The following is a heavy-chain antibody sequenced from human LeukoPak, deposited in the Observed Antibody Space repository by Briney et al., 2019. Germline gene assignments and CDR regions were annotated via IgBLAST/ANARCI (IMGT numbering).Heavy chain of an antibody. D-gene: IGHD1-26*01. V-gene: IGHV3-21*01. CDR1: GFTFSSYA. CDR3: ARDLLGWELHYFDY. J-gene: IGHJ4*02. CDR2: ISGSSSYI. Sequence: GGSLRLSCAASGFTFSSYAMSWVRQAPGKGLEWVSSISGSSSYIYYADSVKGRFSISRDNAKNSLYLQMNSLRAEDTAVYYCARDLLGWELHYFDYWGQGTLVTVSS.